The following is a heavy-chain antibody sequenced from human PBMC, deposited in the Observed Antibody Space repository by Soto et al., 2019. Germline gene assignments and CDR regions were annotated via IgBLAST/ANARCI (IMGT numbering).Heavy chain of an antibody. Sequence: QVQLQESGPGLVKPSETLSLTCTVSGGYISSYYWGWIRQPPGKRLEWIGNIYYSGGTNYNPSLTSRVTISVDTSKHQFSLKLSSVTSADTAVYYCARFNHFDYWGQGTLVTVSS. CDR1: GGYISSYY. CDR2: IYYSGGT. J-gene: IGHJ4*02. V-gene: IGHV4-59*01. CDR3: ARFNHFDY.